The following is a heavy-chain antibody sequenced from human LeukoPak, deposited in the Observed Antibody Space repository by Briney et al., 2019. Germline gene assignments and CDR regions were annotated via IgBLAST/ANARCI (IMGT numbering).Heavy chain of an antibody. CDR1: GGSISSSSYY. CDR2: IYYSGST. J-gene: IGHJ5*02. CDR3: ARSIGYCSGTSCYVGWFDP. D-gene: IGHD2-2*01. V-gene: IGHV4-39*01. Sequence: SETLSLTCTVSGGSISSSSYYWGWIRQPPGKGLEWIGSIYYSGSTYYNPSLKSRVTISVDTSKNQFSLELSSVTAADTAVYYCARSIGYCSGTSCYVGWFDPWGQGTLVTVSS.